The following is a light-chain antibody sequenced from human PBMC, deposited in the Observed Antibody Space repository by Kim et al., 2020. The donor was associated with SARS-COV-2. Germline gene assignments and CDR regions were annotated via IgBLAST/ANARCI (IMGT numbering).Light chain of an antibody. CDR3: QSYDSSLSAWV. V-gene: IGLV1-40*01. Sequence: RVTISSSGSSTNIGPAYHVHWYQQLPGTAPKLLIYGNTNRPSGVPDRFSGSKSGTSASLAITGLQAEDEADYYCQSYDSSLSAWVSGGGTQLTVL. J-gene: IGLJ3*02. CDR2: GNT. CDR1: STNIGPAYH.